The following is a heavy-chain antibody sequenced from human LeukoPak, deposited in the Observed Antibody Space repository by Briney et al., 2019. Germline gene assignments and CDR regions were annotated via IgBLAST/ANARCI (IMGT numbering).Heavy chain of an antibody. J-gene: IGHJ4*02. D-gene: IGHD1-26*01. CDR1: GGSFSGYY. CDR3: ARVRGATGY. CDR2: INHSGST. Sequence: SETLSLTCAFYGGSFSGYYWSWIRQPPGKGLEWIGEINHSGSTNYNPYLKSRVNISVATSKNQSTLKLSSETAAVTAVYYCARVRGATGYWGQGTLVTVSS. V-gene: IGHV4-34*01.